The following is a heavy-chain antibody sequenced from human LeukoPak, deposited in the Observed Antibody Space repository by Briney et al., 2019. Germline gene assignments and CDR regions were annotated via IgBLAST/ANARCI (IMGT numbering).Heavy chain of an antibody. CDR1: GGSISSGGYY. Sequence: SETLSLTCTVSGGSISSGGYYWSWIRQHPGKGLERIGYIYYSGSTYYNPSLKSRVTISVDTSKNQFSLKLSSVTAADTAVYYCARVATTSAIDYWGQGTLVTVSS. CDR2: IYYSGST. V-gene: IGHV4-31*03. D-gene: IGHD5-12*01. J-gene: IGHJ4*02. CDR3: ARVATTSAIDY.